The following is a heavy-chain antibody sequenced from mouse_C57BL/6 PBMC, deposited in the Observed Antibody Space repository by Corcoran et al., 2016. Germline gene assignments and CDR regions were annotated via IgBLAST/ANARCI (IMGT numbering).Heavy chain of an antibody. J-gene: IGHJ4*01. D-gene: IGHD2-4*01. CDR3: ARKGLRPYYYAMDY. CDR1: GYTFTDYN. V-gene: IGHV1-18*01. CDR2: INPNNGGT. Sequence: EVQLQQSGPELVKPGASVKIPCKASGYTFTDYNMDWVKQSHGKSLEWIGDINPNNGGTIYNQKFKGKATLTVDKSSSTAYMELRSLTSEDTAVYYCARKGLRPYYYAMDYWGQGPSVTVSS.